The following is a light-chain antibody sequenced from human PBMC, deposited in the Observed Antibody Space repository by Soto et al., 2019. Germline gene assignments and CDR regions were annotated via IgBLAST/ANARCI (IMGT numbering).Light chain of an antibody. CDR2: DTS. V-gene: IGKV3-15*01. CDR1: QSVSSSY. CDR3: QQYSNWPPIT. Sequence: EIVLTQSPGTLSLSPGEIATLSFSASQSVSSSYLAWYQQKPGQAPRLLIYDTSTRATGIPARFSGSGSGTEFTLTISSLQSEDFAVYYCQQYSNWPPITFGQGTKVDI. J-gene: IGKJ1*01.